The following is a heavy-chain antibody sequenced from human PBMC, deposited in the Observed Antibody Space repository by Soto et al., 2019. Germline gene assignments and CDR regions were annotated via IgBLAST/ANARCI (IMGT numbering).Heavy chain of an antibody. Sequence: SETLSLTCAVYGGSFSGYYWSWIRQPPGKGLEWIGEINHSGSTNYNPSLKSRVTISVDTSKNQFSLKLSSVTAADTAVYYCARGRSRLVHFWFDPWGQGTLVTV. CDR1: GGSFSGYY. CDR2: INHSGST. CDR3: ARGRSRLVHFWFDP. V-gene: IGHV4-34*01. J-gene: IGHJ5*02. D-gene: IGHD3-9*01.